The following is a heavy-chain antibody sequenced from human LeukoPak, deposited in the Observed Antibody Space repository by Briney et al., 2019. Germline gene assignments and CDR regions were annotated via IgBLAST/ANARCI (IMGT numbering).Heavy chain of an antibody. CDR3: ARDYKYAFDN. CDR2: IGISSGNT. CDR1: GFTFSDYS. J-gene: IGHJ4*02. D-gene: IGHD5-24*01. Sequence: PGGSLRLPCAASGFTFSDYSMNWVRQAPGKGLEWISYIGISSGNTKYADSVKGRFTISGDKAKNSLYLQMNSLRVEDTAVYYCARDYKYAFDNWGQGTLVTASS. V-gene: IGHV3-48*01.